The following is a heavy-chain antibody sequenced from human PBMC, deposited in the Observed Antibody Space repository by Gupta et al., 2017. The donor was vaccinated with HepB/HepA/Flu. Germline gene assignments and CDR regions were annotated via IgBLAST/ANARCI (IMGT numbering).Heavy chain of an antibody. Sequence: QVQLVQSGAEVKKPGSSVKVSCKASGGTFSSYAISWVRQATGPGLEWMGGIIPIFGTASYAQKSQGRVTITADESTSTAYMELSSLRSEDTAVYYCASTPPREPEPGIAVAGAFDIWGQGTMVTVSS. V-gene: IGHV1-69*01. CDR1: GGTFSSYA. CDR3: ASTPPREPEPGIAVAGAFDI. J-gene: IGHJ3*02. CDR2: IIPIFGTA. D-gene: IGHD6-19*01.